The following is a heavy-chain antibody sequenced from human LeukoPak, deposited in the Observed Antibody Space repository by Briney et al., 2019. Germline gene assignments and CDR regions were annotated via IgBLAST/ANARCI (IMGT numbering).Heavy chain of an antibody. D-gene: IGHD6-19*01. CDR3: ARDPEPNPNTIAVADNWFDP. CDR2: IYYSVST. J-gene: IGHJ5*02. CDR1: GASISSTNNF. Sequence: SETLSLTCTVSGASISSTNNFWGWIRQTPGKGLEWIATIYYSVSTYYNPSLKSRLTISVDTSKNQFSLKLSSVTAADTAVYYCARDPEPNPNTIAVADNWFDPWGQGTLVTVSS. V-gene: IGHV4-39*07.